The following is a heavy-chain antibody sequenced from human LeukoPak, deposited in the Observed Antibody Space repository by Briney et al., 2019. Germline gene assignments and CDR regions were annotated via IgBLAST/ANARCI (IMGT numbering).Heavy chain of an antibody. Sequence: GSLRLSCAASGFTFSSYAMSWVRQAPGKGLEWVSAISGSGGSTYYADSVKGRFTISRDNSKNTLYLQMNSLRAEDTAVYYCAKGGITMIVVVPDYYFDYWGQGTLVTVSS. CDR1: GFTFSSYA. CDR3: AKGGITMIVVVPDYYFDY. J-gene: IGHJ4*02. CDR2: ISGSGGST. D-gene: IGHD3-22*01. V-gene: IGHV3-23*01.